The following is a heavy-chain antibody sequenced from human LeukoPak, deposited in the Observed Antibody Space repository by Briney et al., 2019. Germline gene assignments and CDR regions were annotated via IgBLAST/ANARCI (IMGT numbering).Heavy chain of an antibody. CDR2: ISTSGDGT. D-gene: IGHD1-26*01. Sequence: HPGGSLRLSCVASGFTFSSHGMSWVRQTPGKGLEWVSSISTSGDGTVYADSVKGRVTISRDNSKNTLYLQMNSLRAEDTAVYSCAKNLLGSGAYSWYFDLWGRGTLVTVSS. V-gene: IGHV3-23*01. J-gene: IGHJ2*01. CDR1: GFTFSSHG. CDR3: AKNLLGSGAYSWYFDL.